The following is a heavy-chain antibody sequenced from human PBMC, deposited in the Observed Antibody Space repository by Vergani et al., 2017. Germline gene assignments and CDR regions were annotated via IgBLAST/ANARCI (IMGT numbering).Heavy chain of an antibody. CDR3: GRVADFYGLGSRLLDL. CDR1: GASVNSYY. V-gene: IGHV4-59*02. Sequence: QVKLQESGPGLVKPSETLSLTCTVSGASVNSYYWSWIRQPPGKGLEWMGYVSFRGDTLYAPSVKGRMTISLNTSSNQFSLYLTSVTAADTAVYYCGRVADFYGLGSRLLDLLGQGILVTVSS. CDR2: VSFRGDT. J-gene: IGHJ5*02. D-gene: IGHD3-10*01.